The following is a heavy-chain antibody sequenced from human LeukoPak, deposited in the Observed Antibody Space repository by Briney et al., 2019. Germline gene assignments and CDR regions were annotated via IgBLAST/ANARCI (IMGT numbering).Heavy chain of an antibody. CDR2: IYHSGST. Sequence: PSETLSLTCTVSGGSISTSYWWSWVRQPPGKGLEWIGQIYHSGSTNYNPSLKSRVTISVDKSKNQFSLKVSSVTAADTAVYYCARDRPSYSSGLDFWGKGTLVTVSS. CDR1: GGSISTSYW. D-gene: IGHD6-19*01. V-gene: IGHV4-4*02. CDR3: ARDRPSYSSGLDF. J-gene: IGHJ4*02.